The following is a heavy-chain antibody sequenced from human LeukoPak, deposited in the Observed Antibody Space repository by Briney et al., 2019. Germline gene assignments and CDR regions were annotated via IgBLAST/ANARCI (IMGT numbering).Heavy chain of an antibody. CDR1: GGSISSYY. D-gene: IGHD6-19*01. Sequence: SETLSLTCTVSGGSISSYYWSWIRQPPGKGLEWMGYIYYSGSTNYNPSLKSRGTISQDKSKNQFSLKLSSVTAADTAVYYCARVGRSSGIDYWGQGTLVTVSS. CDR3: ARVGRSSGIDY. CDR2: IYYSGST. J-gene: IGHJ4*02. V-gene: IGHV4-59*01.